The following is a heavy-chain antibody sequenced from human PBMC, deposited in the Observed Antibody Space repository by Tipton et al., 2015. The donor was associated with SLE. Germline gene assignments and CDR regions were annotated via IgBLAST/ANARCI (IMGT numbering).Heavy chain of an antibody. CDR3: ARHDTNYGRNWFDP. J-gene: IGHJ5*02. V-gene: IGHV4-4*07. Sequence: TLSLTCSVSGGSTSSYYWSWIRKPADKGLEWIEHIYSSGRVNYNASLKSRVTMSLDTSKNQMSLKLNSVTAADTAGYYCARHDTNYGRNWFDPWGQGTLVTVSS. CDR2: IYSSGRV. CDR1: GGSTSSYY. D-gene: IGHD2-8*01.